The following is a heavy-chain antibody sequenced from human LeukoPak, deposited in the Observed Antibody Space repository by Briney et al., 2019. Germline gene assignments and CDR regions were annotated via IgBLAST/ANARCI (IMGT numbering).Heavy chain of an antibody. V-gene: IGHV3-23*01. CDR2: LSGSGTST. J-gene: IGHJ3*02. CDR1: GXPFSSSA. Sequence: GGSLTLSCAASGXPFSSSAMSWVRQAAGKGREWVAGLSGSGTSTYYADSVKGRFTISRDNSKSTLYLQMNSLRAEDTAIYYCATTRYAAFDIWGQGTMVTVSS. D-gene: IGHD2-8*01. CDR3: ATTRYAAFDI.